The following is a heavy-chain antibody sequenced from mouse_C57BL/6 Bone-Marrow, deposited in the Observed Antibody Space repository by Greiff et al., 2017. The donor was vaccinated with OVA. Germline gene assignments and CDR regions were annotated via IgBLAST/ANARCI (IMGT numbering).Heavy chain of an antibody. CDR3: ARRDYDYPFDY. CDR1: GYAFSSSW. Sequence: GASVKISCKASGYAFSSSWMNWVKQRPGKGLEWIGRIYPGDGDTNYNGKFKGKATLTADKSSSTAYMQLSSLTSEDSAVYFCARRDYDYPFDYWGQGTTLTVSS. V-gene: IGHV1-82*01. CDR2: IYPGDGDT. D-gene: IGHD2-4*01. J-gene: IGHJ2*01.